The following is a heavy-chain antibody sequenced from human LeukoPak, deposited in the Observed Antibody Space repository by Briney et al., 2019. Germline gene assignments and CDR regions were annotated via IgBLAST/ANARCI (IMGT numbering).Heavy chain of an antibody. D-gene: IGHD3-10*01. Sequence: GGSLRLSCAASGFIVSSNYMSWVRQAPGKGLEWVSVIYSGGSTYYADSVKGRFTISRDNSKNTLYLQMNSLRAEDTAVYYCAKDAVWFGESNWFDPWGQGTLVTVSS. CDR3: AKDAVWFGESNWFDP. J-gene: IGHJ5*02. CDR1: GFIVSSNY. CDR2: IYSGGST. V-gene: IGHV3-53*05.